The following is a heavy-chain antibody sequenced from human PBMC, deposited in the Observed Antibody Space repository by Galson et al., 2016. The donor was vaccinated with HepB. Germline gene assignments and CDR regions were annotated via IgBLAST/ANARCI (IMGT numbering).Heavy chain of an antibody. Sequence: SLRLSCAASGFTFRDRAMSWVRQAPGEGLEWVASLSGSGGSTYYADSVKGRFTISRDNSKNTLYLQMKSLRADDTAVYYCAKGPQYYFDSSDYFDYWGQGNLVTVSS. CDR1: GFTFRDRA. J-gene: IGHJ4*02. D-gene: IGHD3-22*01. CDR2: LSGSGGST. V-gene: IGHV3-23*01. CDR3: AKGPQYYFDSSDYFDY.